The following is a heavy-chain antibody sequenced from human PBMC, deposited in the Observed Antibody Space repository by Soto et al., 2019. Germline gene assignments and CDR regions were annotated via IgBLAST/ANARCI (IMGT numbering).Heavy chain of an antibody. CDR3: ARLKLTLGYYYYGMDV. V-gene: IGHV4-39*01. CDR1: GVSISSSSYY. CDR2: IYYSGST. J-gene: IGHJ6*02. Sequence: SETLSLTCTVSGVSISSSSYYWGWIRQPPGKGLEWIGSIYYSGSTYYNPSLKSRVTISVDTSKNQFSLKLSSVTAADTAVYYCARLKLTLGYYYYGMDVWGQGTTVTVSS. D-gene: IGHD1-1*01.